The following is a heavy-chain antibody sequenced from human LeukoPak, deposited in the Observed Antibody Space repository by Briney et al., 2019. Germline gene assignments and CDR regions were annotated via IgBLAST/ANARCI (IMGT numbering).Heavy chain of an antibody. V-gene: IGHV5-51*01. J-gene: IGHJ4*02. Sequence: GESLKISCESYGYLFTNYWIAWVRQMPGKGLEWMGMIYPGDSETRYSPSFQGQVTISADTSISTAYLQWSSLKASDTAVYFCARTLVYTNGWYYDFWAQGSLVTVSS. D-gene: IGHD6-19*01. CDR3: ARTLVYTNGWYYDF. CDR1: GYLFTNYW. CDR2: IYPGDSET.